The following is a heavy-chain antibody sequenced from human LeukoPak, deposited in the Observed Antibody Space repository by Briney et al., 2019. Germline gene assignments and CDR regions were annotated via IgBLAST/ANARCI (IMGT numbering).Heavy chain of an antibody. CDR3: TTIGSS. V-gene: IGHV3-15*01. CDR2: IKTKSDGGII. CDR1: GITLSNAW. J-gene: IGHJ4*02. D-gene: IGHD2-2*03. Sequence: GGSLRLSCAASGITLSNAWMSWVRQAPGKGLEWVGRIKTKSDGGIITYAAPVKGRFSISRDDSKNTLYLQMNSLKTEDTALYYCTTIGSSWGQGTLVTASS.